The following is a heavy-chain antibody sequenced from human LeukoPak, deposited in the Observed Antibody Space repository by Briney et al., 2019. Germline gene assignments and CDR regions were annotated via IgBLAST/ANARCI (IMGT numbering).Heavy chain of an antibody. CDR2: IYTSGST. V-gene: IGHV4-4*07. CDR3: AREAYYDSSVYYQRVFDY. D-gene: IGHD3-22*01. Sequence: SETLTLTCTVSGGSISSYYWSWIRQPAGKGLEWIGRIYTSGSTNYNPSFKSRVTISVDKSKNQFSLKLSSVTAADTAVYYCAREAYYDSSVYYQRVFDYWGQGTLVTVSS. J-gene: IGHJ4*02. CDR1: GGSISSYY.